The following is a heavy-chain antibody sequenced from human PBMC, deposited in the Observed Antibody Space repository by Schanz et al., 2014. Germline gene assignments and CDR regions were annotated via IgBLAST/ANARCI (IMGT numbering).Heavy chain of an antibody. D-gene: IGHD2-2*01. J-gene: IGHJ4*02. CDR3: ARGRVVPAAPEFDY. CDR1: GGSFSGYY. Sequence: QVQLQQWGAGLLKPSETLSLTCAVYGGSFSGYYWTWIRQPPGKGLEWIGEIHHSGSTNYNPSLKSQVTISLDTSKKQFSLNLSSVTAADTAVYYCARGRVVPAAPEFDYWGQGILVTVSS. CDR2: IHHSGST. V-gene: IGHV4-34*01.